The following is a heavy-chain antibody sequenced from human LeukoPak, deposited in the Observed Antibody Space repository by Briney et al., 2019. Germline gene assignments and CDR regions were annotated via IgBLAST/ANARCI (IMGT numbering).Heavy chain of an antibody. D-gene: IGHD2-2*01. CDR1: GFTFSSYG. CDR2: INWNGGST. J-gene: IGHJ6*02. Sequence: SGRSLRLSCAASGFTFSSYGMSGVRQAPGKGLEWDSGINWNGGSTGYADSVKGRFTISRDNAKNTLYLQMNSLRAEDTAVYFCANPPLPAVIGYYYYNVDVWGQGTTVTVSS. V-gene: IGHV3-20*04. CDR3: ANPPLPAVIGYYYYNVDV.